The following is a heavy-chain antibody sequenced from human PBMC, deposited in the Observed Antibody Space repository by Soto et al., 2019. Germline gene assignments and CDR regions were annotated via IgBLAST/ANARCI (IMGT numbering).Heavy chain of an antibody. Sequence: EVQLVESGGGLVKPGGSLRLSCAASGFTFSSYSMNWVRQAPGKGLEWVSSISSSSSYIYYADSVKGRFTISRDNAKNSLYLQRNSLRAEDTAVYYCARFSAGAVRFWYFDLWGRGTLVTVSS. V-gene: IGHV3-21*01. CDR3: ARFSAGAVRFWYFDL. D-gene: IGHD3-16*01. CDR2: ISSSSSYI. J-gene: IGHJ2*01. CDR1: GFTFSSYS.